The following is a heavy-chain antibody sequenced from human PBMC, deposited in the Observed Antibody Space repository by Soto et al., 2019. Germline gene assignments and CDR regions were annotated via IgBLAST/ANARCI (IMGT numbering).Heavy chain of an antibody. Sequence: ASVKVSCTASGYTFTVYYMHWVRQAPGQGLEWMGWINPNSGGTNYAQKFQGWVTMTRDTSISAAYMELSRLRSDDTAVYYCARESAPEYYDILTGYYIGTHTRGMDVWGQGTTVTVSS. J-gene: IGHJ6*02. CDR1: GYTFTVYY. CDR2: INPNSGGT. V-gene: IGHV1-2*04. CDR3: ARESAPEYYDILTGYYIGTHTRGMDV. D-gene: IGHD3-9*01.